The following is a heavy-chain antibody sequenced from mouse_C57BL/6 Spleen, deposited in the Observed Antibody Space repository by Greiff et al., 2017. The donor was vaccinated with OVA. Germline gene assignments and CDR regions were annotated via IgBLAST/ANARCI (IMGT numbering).Heavy chain of an antibody. CDR3: TGVYSYFDY. J-gene: IGHJ2*01. CDR1: GFTFSNYW. Sequence: DVKLQASGGGLVQPGGSMKLSCVASGFTFSNYWMNWVRQSPEQGLEWVAQIRLKSDNYATHYAESVKGRFTISRDDSKSSVYLQMNNVRAEDTGIYYCTGVYSYFDYWGQGTTLTVSS. V-gene: IGHV6-3*01. CDR2: IRLKSDNYAT.